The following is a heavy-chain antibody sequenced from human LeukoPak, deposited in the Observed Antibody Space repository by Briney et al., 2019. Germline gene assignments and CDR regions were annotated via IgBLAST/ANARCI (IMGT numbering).Heavy chain of an antibody. Sequence: ESGPTLVKPTQTLTLTCTFSGFSLSTSGVGVGWIRQPPGKALEWLALIYWDDDKRYSPSLKSRLTITKDTSKNQVVLTMTNMDPVDTATYYWAHMLWFGESNFFDYWGQGTLVTVSS. V-gene: IGHV2-5*02. CDR2: IYWDDDK. D-gene: IGHD3-10*01. CDR1: GFSLSTSGVG. J-gene: IGHJ4*02. CDR3: AHMLWFGESNFFDY.